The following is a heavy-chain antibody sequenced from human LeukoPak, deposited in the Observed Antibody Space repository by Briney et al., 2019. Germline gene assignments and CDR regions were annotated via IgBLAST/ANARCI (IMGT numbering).Heavy chain of an antibody. Sequence: PGGSLRLSCAASGFTFSTSWMSWVRQAPGKGLEWVASIKEDGSDKYYVDSVKGRFTISRDNAKNSLYLQMSSLRAEDTAVYCCARFRTLGAWGQGTLVTVSS. J-gene: IGHJ5*02. V-gene: IGHV3-7*01. CDR1: GFTFSTSW. CDR3: ARFRTLGA. D-gene: IGHD3-3*01. CDR2: IKEDGSDK.